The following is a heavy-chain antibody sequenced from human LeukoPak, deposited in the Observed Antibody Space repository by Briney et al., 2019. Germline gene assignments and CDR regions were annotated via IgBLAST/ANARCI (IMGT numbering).Heavy chain of an antibody. J-gene: IGHJ5*02. CDR1: GYSFTSYW. D-gene: IGHD2-15*01. CDR2: IYPGDSDT. CDR3: ARQKVAATRLNWFDP. Sequence: PGESLKISCKGSGYSFTSYWIGWVRQMPGKGLEWMGLIYPGDSDTRYSPSFQGQVTISADKSISTAYLQWSSLKASDTAMYYCARQKVAATRLNWFDPWGQGTLVTVSS. V-gene: IGHV5-51*01.